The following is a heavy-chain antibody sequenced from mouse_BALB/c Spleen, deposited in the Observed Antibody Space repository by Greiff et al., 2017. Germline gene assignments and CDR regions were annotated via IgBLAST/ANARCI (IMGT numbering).Heavy chain of an antibody. V-gene: IGHV1-5*01. Sequence: EVQLQQSGAELARPGASVKLSCKASGYTFTSYWMHWVKQRPGQGLEWIGAIYPGNSDTSYNQKFKGKAKLTAVTSTSTAYMELSSLTNEDSAVYYCTPSYDGYTYYFDYWGQGTTLTVSS. D-gene: IGHD2-3*01. CDR3: TPSYDGYTYYFDY. CDR1: GYTFTSYW. CDR2: IYPGNSDT. J-gene: IGHJ2*01.